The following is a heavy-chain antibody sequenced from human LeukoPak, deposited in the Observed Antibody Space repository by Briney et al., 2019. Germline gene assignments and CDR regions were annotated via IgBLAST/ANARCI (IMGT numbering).Heavy chain of an antibody. CDR2: IYYSGRN. CDR1: GGSISSSSYY. D-gene: IGHD2-2*01. Sequence: SETLSLTCTVSGGSISSSSYYWGWIRQPPGKGLKWIGSIYYSGRNYYNPSLKSRGTISVDTSKNQISLKLSSVTAADTAVYYCARPAARGYYYYYMDVWGKGTTVTVSS. J-gene: IGHJ6*03. V-gene: IGHV4-39*01. CDR3: ARPAARGYYYYYMDV.